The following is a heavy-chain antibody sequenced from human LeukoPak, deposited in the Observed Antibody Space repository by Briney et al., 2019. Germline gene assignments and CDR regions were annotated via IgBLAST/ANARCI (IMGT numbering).Heavy chain of an antibody. J-gene: IGHJ6*02. D-gene: IGHD3-16*01. V-gene: IGHV3-23*01. CDR1: GFTFSSYA. Sequence: PGGSLRLSCAASGFTFSSYAMSWVRQAPGKGLELVSGISGSGGTTYYADSVKGRFTISRDNSKNTLYLQMKNLRVEHTAVYYCAKGLHGGVGYGVDVWGQGTTVSVSS. CDR3: AKGLHGGVGYGVDV. CDR2: ISGSGGTT.